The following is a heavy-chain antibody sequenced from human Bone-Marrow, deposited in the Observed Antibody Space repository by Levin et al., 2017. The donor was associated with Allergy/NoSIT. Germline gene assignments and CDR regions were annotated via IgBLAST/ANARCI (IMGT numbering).Heavy chain of an antibody. CDR2: MSHDGRNE. J-gene: IGHJ3*02. D-gene: IGHD3-10*01. V-gene: IGHV3-30-3*01. Sequence: GESLKISCATSGFTFSKFMMHWVRQAPGKGLEWLAIMSHDGRNEDYADSVKGRFTVSRDNSKSTIYLQMNRLRSDDTALYYWARDPTPPLWFGELYRFDMWGHGTLVTVSS. CDR3: ARDPTPPLWFGELYRFDM. CDR1: GFTFSKFM.